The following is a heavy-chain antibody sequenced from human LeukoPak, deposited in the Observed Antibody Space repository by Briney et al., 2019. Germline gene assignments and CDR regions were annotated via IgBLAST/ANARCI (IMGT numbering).Heavy chain of an antibody. CDR1: GYTFTGYY. CDR2: INPNSGGT. CDR3: ARSSGWHPDY. Sequence: ASVKVSCKASGYTFTGYYMHWVRQAPGQGLEWMGWINPNSGGTNYGRVTMTRDTSISTAYMELSRLRSDDTAVYYCARSSGWHPDYWGQGTLVTASS. V-gene: IGHV1-2*02. J-gene: IGHJ4*02. D-gene: IGHD6-19*01.